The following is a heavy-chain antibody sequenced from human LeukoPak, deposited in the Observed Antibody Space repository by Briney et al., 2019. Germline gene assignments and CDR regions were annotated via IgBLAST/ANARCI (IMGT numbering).Heavy chain of an antibody. V-gene: IGHV3-21*01. D-gene: IGHD6-6*01. J-gene: IGHJ6*03. CDR2: ISSSSSYI. CDR3: ARVLAARRSGEASYYMDV. CDR1: GFNFSNYA. Sequence: PGGSLRLSCAASGFNFSNYAMSWVRQAPGKGLEWVSSISSSSSYIYYADSVKGRFTISRDNAKNSLYLQMNSLRAEDTAVYYCARVLAARRSGEASYYMDVWGKGTTVTVSS.